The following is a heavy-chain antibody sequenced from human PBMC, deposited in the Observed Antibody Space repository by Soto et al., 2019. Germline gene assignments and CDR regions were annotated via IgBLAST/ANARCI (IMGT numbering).Heavy chain of an antibody. CDR2: IIPIFGTA. Sequence: SVKVSCKASGGTFSSYAISWVRQAPGQGLEWMGGIIPIFGTANYAQKFQGRVTITADESTSTAYMELSSLRSEDTAVYYCARVGGSYYVPRWFDPWGQGTLVTVSS. CDR3: ARVGGSYYVPRWFDP. J-gene: IGHJ5*02. CDR1: GGTFSSYA. V-gene: IGHV1-69*13. D-gene: IGHD1-26*01.